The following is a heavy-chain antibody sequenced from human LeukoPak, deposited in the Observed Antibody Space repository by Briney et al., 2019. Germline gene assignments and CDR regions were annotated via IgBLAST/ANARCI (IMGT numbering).Heavy chain of an antibody. CDR3: ATLNGYDFWSGDRPFYYMDV. D-gene: IGHD3-3*01. CDR1: DHSISSGYY. Sequence: PSETLSLTCSVSDHSISSGYYWGWIRQPPGKGLEWIGNIYHSGSTYYNPSLKSRVTISVDTSKNQFSLKLSSVTAADTAVYYCATLNGYDFWSGDRPFYYMDVWGKGTTVTVSS. V-gene: IGHV4-38-2*01. J-gene: IGHJ6*03. CDR2: IYHSGST.